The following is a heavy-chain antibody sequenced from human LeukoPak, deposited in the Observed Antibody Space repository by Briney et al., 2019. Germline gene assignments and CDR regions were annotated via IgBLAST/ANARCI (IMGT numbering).Heavy chain of an antibody. D-gene: IGHD5-18*01. V-gene: IGHV5-10-1*01. Sequence: GESLKISCKGSGYSFTSYWISGVRQMPGKGLEWMGRIDPSDSYTNYSPSFQGHVTISADKSISTAYLQWSSLKASDTAMYYCARLGKSAMVIHYWGKGTLVTVSS. CDR1: GYSFTSYW. CDR2: IDPSDSYT. CDR3: ARLGKSAMVIHY. J-gene: IGHJ4*02.